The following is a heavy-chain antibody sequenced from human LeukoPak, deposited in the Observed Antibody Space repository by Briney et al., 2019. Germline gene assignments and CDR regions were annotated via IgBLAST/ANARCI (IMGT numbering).Heavy chain of an antibody. J-gene: IGHJ5*02. CDR1: GGSISSSNW. V-gene: IGHV4-4*02. CDR3: ARTYSIMTGRCWFDP. Sequence: SETLSLTCAVSGGSISSSNWWSWVRQPPGKGLEWIGEISDSGRTNYNPSLKSRVTISVDKSKNQFSLKLSSVTAADTAVYYCARTYSIMTGRCWFDPWGPGTLVTVSS. D-gene: IGHD3-9*01. CDR2: ISDSGRT.